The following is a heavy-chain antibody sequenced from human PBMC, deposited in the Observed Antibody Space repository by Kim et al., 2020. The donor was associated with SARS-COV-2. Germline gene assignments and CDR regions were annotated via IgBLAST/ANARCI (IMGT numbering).Heavy chain of an antibody. J-gene: IGHJ4*02. CDR3: ARDGFLLRYFDWLNYFDY. CDR1: GFTFSNYA. D-gene: IGHD3-9*01. V-gene: IGHV3-30*04. Sequence: GGSLRLSCAASGFTFSNYAMHWVRQAPGKGLEWVAVISFDGSNKYYADSVKGRFSISRDNSKNTLYLRMNSLRTEDTAVYYCARDGFLLRYFDWLNYFDYWGPGTLVTVSS. CDR2: ISFDGSNK.